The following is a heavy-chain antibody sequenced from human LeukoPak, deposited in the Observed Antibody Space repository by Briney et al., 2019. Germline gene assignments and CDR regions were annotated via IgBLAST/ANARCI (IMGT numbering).Heavy chain of an antibody. J-gene: IGHJ6*02. V-gene: IGHV3-74*01. D-gene: IGHD5-12*01. CDR2: INSDGSST. CDR3: ARRGSGYDAAPTGMDV. CDR1: GFTLSSYW. Sequence: GGSLRLSCAASGFTLSSYWMHWVRQAPGKGLVWVSRINSDGSSTSYADSVKGRLTISRDNAKNTLYLQMNSLRAEDTAVYYCARRGSGYDAAPTGMDVWGQGTTVTVSS.